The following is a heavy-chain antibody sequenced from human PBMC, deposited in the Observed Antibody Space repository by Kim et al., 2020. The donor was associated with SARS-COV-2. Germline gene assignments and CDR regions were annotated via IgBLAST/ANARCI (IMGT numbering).Heavy chain of an antibody. D-gene: IGHD3-3*01. CDR2: IPYTGTT. J-gene: IGHJ4*02. Sequence: SETLSLTCTVSGGSISNYYWSWFRQPPGKGLDWIGYIPYTGTTNYSPSLKSRVAISLDTSNYQFSLKLNSLTAADTAVYYCARVSAFWSGNDYGGQGTLVTVSS. V-gene: IGHV4-59*01. CDR3: ARVSAFWSGNDY. CDR1: GGSISNYY.